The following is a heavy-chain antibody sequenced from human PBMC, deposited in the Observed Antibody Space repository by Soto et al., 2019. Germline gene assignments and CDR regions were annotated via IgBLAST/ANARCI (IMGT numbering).Heavy chain of an antibody. CDR2: ISSSSSYI. Sequence: PGGSLRLSCAASGFTFSSYSMNWVRQAPGKGLEWVSSISSSSSYIYYADSVKGRFTISRDNAKNSLYLQMNSLRAEDTAVYYCASSPLLLWFGELFDDAFDIWGQGTMVTVSS. J-gene: IGHJ3*02. CDR1: GFTFSSYS. D-gene: IGHD3-10*01. V-gene: IGHV3-21*01. CDR3: ASSPLLLWFGELFDDAFDI.